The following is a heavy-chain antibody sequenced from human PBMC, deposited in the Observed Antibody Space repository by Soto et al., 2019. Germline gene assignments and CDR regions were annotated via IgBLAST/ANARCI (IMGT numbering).Heavy chain of an antibody. CDR1: GFTFSSYG. Sequence: QVQLVESGGGVVQPGRSPRLSCAASGFTFSSYGMQWVRQAPGKGLEWVAVIWYDGSNKYYADSVKGRFTISRDNSKNTLYLQMNSLRAEETAVYYCARDGDGYSHGMDVWGQGTTVTVSS. J-gene: IGHJ6*02. V-gene: IGHV3-33*01. CDR3: ARDGDGYSHGMDV. CDR2: IWYDGSNK. D-gene: IGHD4-4*01.